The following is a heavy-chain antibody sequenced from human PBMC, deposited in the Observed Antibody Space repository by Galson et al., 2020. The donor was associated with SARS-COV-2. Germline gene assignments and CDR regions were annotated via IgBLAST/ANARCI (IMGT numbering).Heavy chain of an antibody. CDR3: TGDCTSDNCYAHYGMVV. V-gene: IGHV4-39*07. J-gene: IGHJ6*02. Sequence: SETLSLTCSVSGGSIRSTGYYWSWIRQPPGEDLEWIGGMSYPGSANYNPSLKSRVSISADTSKNHLSLRLNSVTAADTALYYCTGDCTSDNCYAHYGMVVWGQGTTVTVSS. CDR1: GGSIRSTGYY. D-gene: IGHD2-2*01. CDR2: MSYPGSA.